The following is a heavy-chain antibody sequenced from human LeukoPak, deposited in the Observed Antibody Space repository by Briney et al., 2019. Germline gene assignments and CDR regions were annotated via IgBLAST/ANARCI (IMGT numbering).Heavy chain of an antibody. V-gene: IGHV3-48*03. CDR3: AELGITMIGGV. D-gene: IGHD3-10*02. CDR1: GFSFSSYT. J-gene: IGHJ6*04. CDR2: ISSSGSTI. Sequence: GGSLRLSCPASGFSFSSYTMIWVRQAPGKGLEWVSYISSSGSTIYYADSVKGRFTISRDNSKNSLYLQMNSLRAEDTAVYYCAELGITMIGGVWGKGTTVTISS.